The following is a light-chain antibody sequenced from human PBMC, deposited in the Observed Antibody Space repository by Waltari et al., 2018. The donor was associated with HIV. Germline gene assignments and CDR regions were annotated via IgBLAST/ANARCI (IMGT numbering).Light chain of an antibody. J-gene: IGLJ2*01. CDR1: SSTLGRTA. Sequence: QSALTQPPSASGPPGQRVTISCSGSSSTLGRTAVYWYQKFPGSAPQLFIYRDNQRPPGVSDRFSGSKSGAAASLAISGLRSEYEADFYCSTWDDSLKDVLFGGGTKLTVL. V-gene: IGLV1-47*01. CDR3: STWDDSLKDVL. CDR2: RDN.